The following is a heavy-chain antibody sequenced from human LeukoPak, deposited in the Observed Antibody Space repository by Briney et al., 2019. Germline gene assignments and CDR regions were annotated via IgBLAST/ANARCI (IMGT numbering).Heavy chain of an antibody. J-gene: IGHJ4*02. CDR3: ARVSRFLEWSSRRGYFDY. Sequence: KTSETLSLTCTVSGGSISSGDYYWSWIRQPPGKGLEWIGYIYYSGSTYYNPSLKSRVTISVDTSKNQFSLKLSSVTAADTAMYYCARVSRFLEWSSRRGYFDYWGQGTLVTVSS. D-gene: IGHD3-3*01. CDR2: IYYSGST. CDR1: GGSISSGDYY. V-gene: IGHV4-30-4*08.